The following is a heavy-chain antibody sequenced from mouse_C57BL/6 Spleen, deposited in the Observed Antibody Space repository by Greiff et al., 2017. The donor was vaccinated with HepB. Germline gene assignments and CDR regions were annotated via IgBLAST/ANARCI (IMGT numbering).Heavy chain of an antibody. CDR3: ARDYYGSSPYYYAMDY. D-gene: IGHD1-1*01. Sequence: EVKLMESGAELVKPGASVKLSCTASGFNIKDYYMHWVKQRTEQGLEWIGRIDPEDGETKYAPKFQGKATITADTSSNTAYLQLSSLTSEDTAVYYCARDYYGSSPYYYAMDYWGQGTSVTVSS. CDR2: IDPEDGET. CDR1: GFNIKDYY. V-gene: IGHV14-2*01. J-gene: IGHJ4*01.